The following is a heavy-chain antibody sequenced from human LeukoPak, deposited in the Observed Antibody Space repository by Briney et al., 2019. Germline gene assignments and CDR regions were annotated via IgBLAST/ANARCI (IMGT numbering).Heavy chain of an antibody. CDR3: ARDPSRSYYFDY. Sequence: GASVKVSCKASGYTFTSYYMHWVRQAPGQGLEWMGIINPSGGSTSYAQKFQCRVTMTRDMSTSTVYMELSSLRSEDTAVYYCARDPSRSYYFDYWGQGTLVTVSS. CDR1: GYTFTSYY. CDR2: INPSGGST. J-gene: IGHJ4*02. D-gene: IGHD2-2*01. V-gene: IGHV1-46*01.